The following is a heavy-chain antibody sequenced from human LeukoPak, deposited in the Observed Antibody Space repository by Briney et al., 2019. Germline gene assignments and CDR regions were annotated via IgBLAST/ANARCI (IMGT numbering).Heavy chain of an antibody. CDR3: ARDRLYSSGWINYYYYYGMDV. CDR1: GGSISSYY. CDR2: IYYSGST. J-gene: IGHJ6*02. Sequence: SETLSPTCTVSGGSISSYYWSWIRQPPGKGLEWIGYIYYSGSTNYNPSLKSRVTISVDTSKNQFSLKLSSVTAADTAVYYCARDRLYSSGWINYYYYYGMDVWGQGTTVTVSS. V-gene: IGHV4-59*01. D-gene: IGHD6-19*01.